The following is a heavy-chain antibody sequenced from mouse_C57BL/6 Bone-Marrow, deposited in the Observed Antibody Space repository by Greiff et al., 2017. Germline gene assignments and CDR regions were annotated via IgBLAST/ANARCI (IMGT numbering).Heavy chain of an antibody. J-gene: IGHJ2*02. CDR2: FYTRSGNT. CDR1: GYTFTSYG. CDR3: ARGDY. Sequence: QVQLQQSGAELARPGASVKLSCKASGYTFTSYGICWVKQRTGQGLEWIGEFYTRSGNTSSPEKFKGKATLTADKSSSTAYIELRRLTSEDSAVCFCARGDYWGQGTSLTVSS. V-gene: IGHV1-81*01.